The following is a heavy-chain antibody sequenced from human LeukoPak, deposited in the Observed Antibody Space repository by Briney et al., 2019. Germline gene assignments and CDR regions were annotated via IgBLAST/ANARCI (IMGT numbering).Heavy chain of an antibody. CDR3: AREDPSAGFDY. V-gene: IGHV1-18*01. D-gene: IGHD6-13*01. CDR1: GYTFTSYG. Sequence: ASVKVSCKGSGYTFTSYGISWVRQAPGEGVEWMGWISAYNGNTNYAQKLQGRVTMTTHTSTSTAYMELRSLRSDDTAVYYCAREDPSAGFDYWGQGTLVTVSS. CDR2: ISAYNGNT. J-gene: IGHJ4*02.